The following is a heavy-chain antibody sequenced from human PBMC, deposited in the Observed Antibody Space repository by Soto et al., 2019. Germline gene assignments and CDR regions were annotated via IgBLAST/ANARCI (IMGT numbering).Heavy chain of an antibody. Sequence: SEPLSLTCTVSGGSISSSYLSWIRQAAGKGLEWIGRIYASGSTNYNPSLKSRVTMSVDTSKNQFSLKLRSVTAADTAVYYCARAYYYDSSGYYYGDYWGQGTLVTVSS. CDR2: IYASGST. D-gene: IGHD3-22*01. CDR3: ARAYYYDSSGYYYGDY. V-gene: IGHV4-4*07. J-gene: IGHJ4*02. CDR1: GGSISSSY.